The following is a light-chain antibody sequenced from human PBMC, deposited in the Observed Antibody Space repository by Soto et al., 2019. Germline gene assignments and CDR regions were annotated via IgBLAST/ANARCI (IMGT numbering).Light chain of an antibody. V-gene: IGKV1-5*03. CDR2: KAS. CDR1: QSISNW. Sequence: DIQMTQSPSTLSASVGDRVTITCRASQSISNWLAWYQQRPGKAPKLLIYKASNLQSGVPSRFSGSGSGTEFSLTITSLQPVDFATYYCQQYNNYWTFGRGTKVENK. CDR3: QQYNNYWT. J-gene: IGKJ1*01.